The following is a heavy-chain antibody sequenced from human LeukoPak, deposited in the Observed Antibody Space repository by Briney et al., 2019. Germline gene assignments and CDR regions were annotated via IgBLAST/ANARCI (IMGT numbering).Heavy chain of an antibody. CDR3: ARVMEIVAVDGYTYVRYFDY. CDR1: GGSISITSYY. V-gene: IGHV4-61*01. D-gene: IGHD5-18*01. J-gene: IGHJ4*02. CDR2: IYYSGST. Sequence: SETLSLTCTVSGGSISITSYYWSWIRQPPGKGLEWIGYIYYSGSTNYNPSLRSRVTISVDTSKNQFSLKLSSVTAADTAVYYCARVMEIVAVDGYTYVRYFDYWGQGTLVTVSS.